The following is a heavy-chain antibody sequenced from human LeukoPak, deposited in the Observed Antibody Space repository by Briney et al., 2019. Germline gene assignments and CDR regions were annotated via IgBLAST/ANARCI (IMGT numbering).Heavy chain of an antibody. CDR3: ARRSIAARLSP. CDR2: IYYSGST. D-gene: IGHD6-6*01. J-gene: IGHJ5*02. Sequence: PSETLSLTCTVSGDSIISSSYYWGWIRQPPGKGLEWIGSIYYSGSTYYNPSLKSRVTISVDTSKNQFSLKLSSVTAADTAVYYCARRSIAARLSPWGQGTLVTVSS. V-gene: IGHV4-39*01. CDR1: GDSIISSSYY.